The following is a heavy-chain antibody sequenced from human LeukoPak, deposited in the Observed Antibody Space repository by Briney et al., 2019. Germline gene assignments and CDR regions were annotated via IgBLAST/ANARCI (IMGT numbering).Heavy chain of an antibody. V-gene: IGHV7-4-1*02. CDR1: GYSLTSYP. Sequence: ASVKVSCKASGYSLTSYPVNWVRQAPGQGLEWMGWINTETQEPTYAQGFTGRFVFSLDTSLSTAYLQISNLKAEDTAIYYCARDPSGGGSASDYWGQGTLVTVSP. D-gene: IGHD1-26*01. J-gene: IGHJ4*02. CDR2: INTETQEP. CDR3: ARDPSGGGSASDY.